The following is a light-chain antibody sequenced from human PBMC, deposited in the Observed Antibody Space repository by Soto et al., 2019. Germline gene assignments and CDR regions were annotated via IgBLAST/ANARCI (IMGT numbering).Light chain of an antibody. J-gene: IGLJ2*01. CDR3: CSYAGSHFL. V-gene: IGLV2-11*01. CDR2: DVS. Sequence: QSALTQPRSVSGSPGQSVTISCTGTSSDVGGYNYVSWYQQHPGKAPKLMIYDVSQRPSGVPDRCSGSKSGNTASLTISGLQAEDEADYYCCSYAGSHFLFGGGTKLTVL. CDR1: SSDVGGYNY.